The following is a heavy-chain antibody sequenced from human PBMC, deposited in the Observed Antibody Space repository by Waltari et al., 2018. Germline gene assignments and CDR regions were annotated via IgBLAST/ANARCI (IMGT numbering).Heavy chain of an antibody. Sequence: MNWVRQAPGKGLEWVSFITPSDSYIYYVDSVKGRFTISRDNAKNLLYLQMNSLRAEDTAVYYCARTSGAITSPLDYLGQGTLVTVSS. D-gene: IGHD1-20*01. J-gene: IGHJ4*02. V-gene: IGHV3-21*01. CDR2: ITPSDSYI. CDR3: ARTSGAITSPLDY.